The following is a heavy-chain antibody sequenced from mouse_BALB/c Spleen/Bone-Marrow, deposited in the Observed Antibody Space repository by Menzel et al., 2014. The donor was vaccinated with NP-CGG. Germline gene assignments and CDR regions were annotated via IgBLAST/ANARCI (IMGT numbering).Heavy chain of an antibody. CDR3: ARDLLRSHFDY. Sequence: QLQQTGPESSQPSVSGKISCNCSDYTFTDYAMHWVKQSHAKSLEWIGLISTYNGNTNYNQKFKGKATMTVDKSSSTAYMELAGLTSEDSAIYYCARDLLRSHFDYW. CDR2: ISTYNGNT. CDR1: DYTFTDYA. D-gene: IGHD1-1*01. V-gene: IGHV1-67*01. J-gene: IGHJ2*01.